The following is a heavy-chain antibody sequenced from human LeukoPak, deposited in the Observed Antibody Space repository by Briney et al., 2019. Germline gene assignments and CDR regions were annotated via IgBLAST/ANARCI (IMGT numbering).Heavy chain of an antibody. J-gene: IGHJ5*01. CDR1: VGLLVVTT. D-gene: IGHD3-22*01. Sequence: SETLSLTCTVSVGLLVVTTGAGFGSPPGRGREGMGFFYYSGSTNYNPSLKSRVTISVDTSKNQLSLKVTSVTAADTAVYYCARGLGMGHDSSGSDWFDSWGQGTLVTVSS. CDR2: FYYSGST. V-gene: IGHV4-59*01. CDR3: ARGLGMGHDSSGSDWFDS.